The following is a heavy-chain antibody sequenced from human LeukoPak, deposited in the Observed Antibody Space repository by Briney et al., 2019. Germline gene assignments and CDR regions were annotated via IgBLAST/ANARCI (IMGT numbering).Heavy chain of an antibody. CDR2: IIPIFGTA. V-gene: IGHV1-69*01. Sequence: GSSVKVSCKASGGTFSSYAISWVRQAPGQGLEWMGGIIPIFGTANYAQKFQGRVTITADESTSTAYMELSSLRSEDMAVYYCAGTWGSGEYYYYGMDVWGQGTTVTVSS. CDR1: GGTFSSYA. CDR3: AGTWGSGEYYYYGMDV. D-gene: IGHD3-16*01. J-gene: IGHJ6*02.